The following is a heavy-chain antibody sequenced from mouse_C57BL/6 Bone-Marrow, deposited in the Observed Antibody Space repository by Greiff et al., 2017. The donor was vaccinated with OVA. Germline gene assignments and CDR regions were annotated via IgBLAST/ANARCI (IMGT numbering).Heavy chain of an antibody. J-gene: IGHJ1*03. V-gene: IGHV5-4*01. D-gene: IGHD1-1*01. CDR3: AREDYGSSYGYWYFDV. CDR1: GFTFSSYA. Sequence: EVKVVESGGGLVKPGGSLKLSCAASGFTFSSYAMSWVRQTPEKRLEWVATISDGGSYTYYQDNVKGRFTISRDNAKNNLYLQMSHLKSEDTAMYDCAREDYGSSYGYWYFDVWGTGTTVTVSS. CDR2: ISDGGSYT.